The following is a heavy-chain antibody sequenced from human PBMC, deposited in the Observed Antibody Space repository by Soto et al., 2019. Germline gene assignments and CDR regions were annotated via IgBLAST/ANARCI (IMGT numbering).Heavy chain of an antibody. CDR2: INHSGST. D-gene: IGHD3-22*01. J-gene: IGHJ6*03. Sequence: SETLSLTCAVYGGSFSGYYWSWIRQPPGKGLEWIGEINHSGSTNFNPSLKSRVTISVDTSKNQFSLKLSSVTAADTAVYYCARFAPPPQFTMNYYYNMYVGGKGPTVTVSS. CDR3: ARFAPPPQFTMNYYYNMYV. V-gene: IGHV4-34*01. CDR1: GGSFSGYY.